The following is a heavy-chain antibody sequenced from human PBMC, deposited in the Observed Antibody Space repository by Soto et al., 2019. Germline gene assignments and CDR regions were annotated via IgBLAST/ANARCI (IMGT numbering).Heavy chain of an antibody. CDR1: GFTFSSYW. Sequence: GGSLRLSCSASGFTFSSYWMSWVCKATGKGLEWVANIKQDGSEKYYVDSVKGRFTISRDNAKNSLYLQMNSLRAEDTAVYFCARGPYGDYHAFDLWGQATMVPVSS. V-gene: IGHV3-7*01. J-gene: IGHJ3*01. D-gene: IGHD4-17*01. CDR3: ARGPYGDYHAFDL. CDR2: IKQDGSEK.